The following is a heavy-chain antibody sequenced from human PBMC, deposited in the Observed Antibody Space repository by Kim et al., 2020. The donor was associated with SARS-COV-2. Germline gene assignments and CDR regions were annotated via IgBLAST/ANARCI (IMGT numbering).Heavy chain of an antibody. J-gene: IGHJ4*02. Sequence: GGSLRLSCAASGFTFSSYGMHWVRQAPGKGLEWVAVISYDGSNKYYADSVKGRFTISRDNSKNTLYLQMNSLRAEDTAVYYYAKATEQWLVPLDYWGQGTLVTVSS. D-gene: IGHD6-19*01. CDR3: AKATEQWLVPLDY. V-gene: IGHV3-30*18. CDR2: ISYDGSNK. CDR1: GFTFSSYG.